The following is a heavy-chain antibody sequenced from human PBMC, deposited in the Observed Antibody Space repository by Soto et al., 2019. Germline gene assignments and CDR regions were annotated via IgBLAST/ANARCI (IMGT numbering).Heavy chain of an antibody. CDR1: GFSLTTSGVG. CDR3: AHRTTTVTWWFDP. V-gene: IGHV2-5*02. Sequence: QITLKESGPTLVKPTQTLTMTCTFSGFSLTTSGVGVGWIHQPPGKAMEWLALIYWDDDTRYSPSLKSRLPITKDPSKYQVVLTMTNMDPADTATYFCAHRTTTVTWWFDPWGQGTLVTVSS. D-gene: IGHD4-17*01. J-gene: IGHJ5*02. CDR2: IYWDDDT.